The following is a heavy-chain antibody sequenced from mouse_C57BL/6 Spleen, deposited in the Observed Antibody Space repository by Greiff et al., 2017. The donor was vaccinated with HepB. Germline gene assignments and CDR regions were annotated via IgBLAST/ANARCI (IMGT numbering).Heavy chain of an antibody. CDR2: IYPRSGNT. J-gene: IGHJ4*01. Sequence: QVQLQQSGAELARPGASVKLSCKASGYTFTSYGISWVKQRTGQGLEWIGEIYPRSGNTYYNEKFKGKATLTADKSSSTAYMELRSLTSEDAAVYFCARIGYDVGYYAMDYWGQGTSVTVSS. CDR1: GYTFTSYG. V-gene: IGHV1-81*01. D-gene: IGHD2-2*01. CDR3: ARIGYDVGYYAMDY.